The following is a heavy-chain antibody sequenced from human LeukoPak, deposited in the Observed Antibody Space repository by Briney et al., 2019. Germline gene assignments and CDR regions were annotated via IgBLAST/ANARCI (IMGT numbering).Heavy chain of an antibody. CDR2: VNHSGYT. D-gene: IGHD4-17*01. J-gene: IGHJ4*02. CDR3: ARMTTGHDY. V-gene: IGHV4-34*01. CDR1: GTSFSSYY. Sequence: SETLSLTCGVSGTSFSSYYWSWIRQTPGKGLEWIGEVNHSGYTNMNPSLKSRVTISVDTSKNQFSLMRTSVTAADTAVYFCARMTTGHDYWGQGTLVTVSS.